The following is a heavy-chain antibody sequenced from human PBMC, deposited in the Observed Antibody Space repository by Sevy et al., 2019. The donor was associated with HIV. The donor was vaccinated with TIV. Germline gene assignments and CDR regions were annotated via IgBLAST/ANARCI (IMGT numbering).Heavy chain of an antibody. D-gene: IGHD3-3*01. Sequence: GGSLRLSCAASGFTFSSYWMSWVRQAPGKGLEWVANIKQDGSEKYYVDSVKGGFTIARDNAKNSLYLQMNSLRAEDTAVYYCARNVGRGYDFWSGYSYYYYYGMDVWGQGTTVTVSS. J-gene: IGHJ6*02. V-gene: IGHV3-7*01. CDR2: IKQDGSEK. CDR1: GFTFSSYW. CDR3: ARNVGRGYDFWSGYSYYYYYGMDV.